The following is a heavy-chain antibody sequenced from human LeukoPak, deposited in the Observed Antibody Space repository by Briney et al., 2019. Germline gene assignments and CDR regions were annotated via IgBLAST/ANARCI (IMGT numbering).Heavy chain of an antibody. D-gene: IGHD3-10*01. CDR1: GFTFSSYG. CDR3: ARPTKGGRFGDHAFDI. J-gene: IGHJ3*02. V-gene: IGHV3-30*02. Sequence: GGSLRLSCAASGFTFSSYGMRWVRQAPGKGLEWVAFIRYDGSNKYYADSVKGRFTISRDNPKNTLYLQMNSLRAEDTAVYYCARPTKGGRFGDHAFDIWGQGTMVTVSS. CDR2: IRYDGSNK.